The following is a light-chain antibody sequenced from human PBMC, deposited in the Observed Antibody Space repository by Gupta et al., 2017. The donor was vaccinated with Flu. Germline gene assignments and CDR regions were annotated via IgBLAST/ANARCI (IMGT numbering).Light chain of an antibody. CDR1: SSNIGEGYD. V-gene: IGLV1-40*01. J-gene: IGLJ1*01. Sequence: TISCTGTSSNIGEGYDVHWYQQFPGTAPNLLLSGNNNRPSGGPDRFSGSKSGTSASLAIAGLQAEDEADYYCQSFDSSLTGNYVFGTGTKVTVL. CDR2: GNN. CDR3: QSFDSSLTGNYV.